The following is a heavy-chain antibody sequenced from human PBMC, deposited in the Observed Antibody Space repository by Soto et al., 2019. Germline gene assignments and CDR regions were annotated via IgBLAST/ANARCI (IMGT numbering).Heavy chain of an antibody. Sequence: ASVKVSCKASGSGFISSGIQWVRQAHGQRLEWIGWIVVASGQTNYAQNFRGRVAITRDTSTATAYIELTGLTSEDTAVYFCSADRPDIGVGWWVWGQGTTVTVSS. J-gene: IGHJ6*02. D-gene: IGHD2-15*01. CDR1: GSGFISSG. CDR2: IVVASGQT. CDR3: SADRPDIGVGWWV. V-gene: IGHV1-58*02.